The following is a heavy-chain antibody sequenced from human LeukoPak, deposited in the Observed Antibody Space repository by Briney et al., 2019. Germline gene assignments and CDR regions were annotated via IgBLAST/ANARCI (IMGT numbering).Heavy chain of an antibody. CDR2: SRDKGNSYTT. CDR3: ARDKVGGSNDF. V-gene: IGHV3-72*01. J-gene: IGHJ4*02. CDR1: GFTFSDHY. Sequence: GGSLRLSCAASGFTFSDHYIHWVRQAPGKGLEWVGRSRDKGNSYTTAYAASVRGRFTISRDDSKNSLYLQMNSLRAGDTAVYYCARDKVGGSNDFWGQGTLVTVSS. D-gene: IGHD2-15*01.